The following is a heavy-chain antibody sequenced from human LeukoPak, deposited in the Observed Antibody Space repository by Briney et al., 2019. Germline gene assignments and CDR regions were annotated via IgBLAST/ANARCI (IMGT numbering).Heavy chain of an antibody. CDR3: ARQFSPQYCSGGSCRLFRFDP. CDR1: GGSITSHY. J-gene: IGHJ5*02. V-gene: IGHV4-59*08. CDR2: IYYTGET. D-gene: IGHD2-15*01. Sequence: SETLSLTCSVSGGSITSHYWSWIRQPPGKGLEWLGYIYYTGETRSLPSLRSRLTMSIDTSKNQVSLTLSFVTAADTAVYYCARQFSPQYCSGGSCRLFRFDPWGQGTLVTVSS.